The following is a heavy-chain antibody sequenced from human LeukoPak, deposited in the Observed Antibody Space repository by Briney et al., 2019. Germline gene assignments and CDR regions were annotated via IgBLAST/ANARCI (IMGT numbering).Heavy chain of an antibody. D-gene: IGHD3-16*01. CDR1: GGSISSSNW. CDR2: IYHSGST. V-gene: IGHV4-4*02. CDR3: ARAAGDYDYVWGSYGFDP. Sequence: PSGTLSLTCAVSGGSISSSNWWSWVRQPPGKGLEWIGEIYHSGSTNYNPSLKSRVTISVDKSKNQFSLKLSSVTAADTAVYYCARAAGDYDYVWGSYGFDPWGQGTLVTVSS. J-gene: IGHJ5*02.